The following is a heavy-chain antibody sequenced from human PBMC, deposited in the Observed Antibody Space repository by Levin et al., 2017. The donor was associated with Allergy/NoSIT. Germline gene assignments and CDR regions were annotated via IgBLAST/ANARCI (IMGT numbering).Heavy chain of an antibody. J-gene: IGHJ4*02. V-gene: IGHV3-30*04. D-gene: IGHD5-12*01. CDR1: GFTFSSFA. Sequence: PGGSLRLSCAASGFTFSSFAMHWVRQAPGKGLEWVSVISFDGSKKYYADSVKGRFTISRDSSKNTLYLQMNSLRAEDTAVYYCARDQRYGGYDFSPVNYWGQGTLVTVSS. CDR3: ARDQRYGGYDFSPVNY. CDR2: ISFDGSKK.